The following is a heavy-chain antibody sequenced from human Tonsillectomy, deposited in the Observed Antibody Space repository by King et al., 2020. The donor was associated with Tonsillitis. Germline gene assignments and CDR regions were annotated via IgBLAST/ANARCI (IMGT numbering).Heavy chain of an antibody. CDR1: GYTFTTYY. CDR2: INPSGGST. Sequence: VQLVESGAEVKKPGASAKVSCKASGYTFTTYYMHWVRQAPGQGLEWMGMINPSGGSTSYAQKFQDRVTMTRDTSTSIVYLDLSSLRSEDTAVYYCARDRPCSSISCYGGSWFDPWGQGTLVTVSS. D-gene: IGHD2-2*01. J-gene: IGHJ5*02. V-gene: IGHV1-46*01. CDR3: ARDRPCSSISCYGGSWFDP.